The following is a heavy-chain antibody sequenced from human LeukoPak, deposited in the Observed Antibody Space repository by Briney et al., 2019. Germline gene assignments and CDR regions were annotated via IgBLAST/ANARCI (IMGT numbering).Heavy chain of an antibody. CDR1: GYTFTGYY. J-gene: IGHJ6*03. CDR2: INPNSGGT. D-gene: IGHD5-18*01. CDR3: ARGEDGYSLGYGYYYYYMDV. V-gene: IGHV1-2*02. Sequence: ASVKVSCKASGYTFTGYYMHWVPQAPGQGLEWMGWINPNSGGTNYAQEFQGRVTMTRDTSISTAYMELSRLRSDDTAVYYCARGEDGYSLGYGYYYYYMDVWGKGTTVTVSS.